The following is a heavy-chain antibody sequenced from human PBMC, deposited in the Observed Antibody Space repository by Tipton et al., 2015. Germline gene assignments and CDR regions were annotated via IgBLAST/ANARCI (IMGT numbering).Heavy chain of an antibody. J-gene: IGHJ4*02. Sequence: SLRLSCAASGFTFSDYWMTWVRQAPGKGLEWVANIKPDGSESYYLDSVKGRFTFSRDNAKNSLFLQMNSLRVEDTAVYYCARSGGYGWDYWGQGALVTVSS. CDR2: IKPDGSES. CDR1: GFTFSDYW. CDR3: ARSGGYGWDY. D-gene: IGHD5-12*01. V-gene: IGHV3-7*01.